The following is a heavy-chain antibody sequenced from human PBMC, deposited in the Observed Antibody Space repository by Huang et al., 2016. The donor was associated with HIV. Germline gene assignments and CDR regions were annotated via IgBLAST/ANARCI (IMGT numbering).Heavy chain of an antibody. CDR2: IKRDGSSS. V-gene: IGHV3-74*01. Sequence: EVQLVESGGGLVQPGGSLRLSCAASGFTFSSYWMHWVRHVPGKGLVWVSRIKRDGSSSGYADSVKGRFTISRDNAKNTVNLQMNSLRVEDTGVYYCVRDPRIQSWLNYFDYWGQGTLVSVSS. CDR1: GFTFSSYW. CDR3: VRDPRIQSWLNYFDY. J-gene: IGHJ4*02. D-gene: IGHD3-22*01.